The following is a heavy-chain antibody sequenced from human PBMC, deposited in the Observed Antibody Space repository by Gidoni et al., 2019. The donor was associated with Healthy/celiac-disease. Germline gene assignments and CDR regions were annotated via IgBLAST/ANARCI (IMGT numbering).Heavy chain of an antibody. D-gene: IGHD3-9*01. CDR1: GGSISSSNW. CDR3: ARAVAYYDILTGYSADAFDI. Sequence: QVQLQESGPGLVKPSGTLSLTCAVSGGSISSSNWWSWVRQPPGKGLEWIGEIYHSGSTNYNPSLKSRVTISVDKSKNQFSLKLSSVTAADTAVYYCARAVAYYDILTGYSADAFDIWGQGTMVTVSS. V-gene: IGHV4-4*02. CDR2: IYHSGST. J-gene: IGHJ3*02.